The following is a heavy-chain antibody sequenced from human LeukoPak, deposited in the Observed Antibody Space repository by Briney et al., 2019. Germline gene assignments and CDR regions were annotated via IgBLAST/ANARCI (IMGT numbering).Heavy chain of an antibody. CDR3: ARVALSGSYDY. J-gene: IGHJ4*02. V-gene: IGHV3-48*03. Sequence: GGSLRLSCAVSGFTFSSYEMNWVRQAPGKGLEWVSYISSSGSTIYYADSVKGRFTISRDNAKNSLYLQMNSLRAEDTAVYYCARVALSGSYDYWGQGTLVTVSS. D-gene: IGHD3-10*01. CDR2: ISSSGSTI. CDR1: GFTFSSYE.